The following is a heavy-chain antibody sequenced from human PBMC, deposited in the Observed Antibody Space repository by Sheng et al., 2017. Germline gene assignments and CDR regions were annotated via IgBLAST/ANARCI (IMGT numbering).Heavy chain of an antibody. Sequence: EVQLVESGGGPVKPGGSLRLSCAASGFTFSRHTMNWVRQAPGKGLEWVSSISSTSREKYYADSVKGRFTISRDNAKNSLYLQMNSLTAEDTAVYYCARDPPYDSSGYYEDYWGQG. J-gene: IGHJ4*02. D-gene: IGHD3-22*01. CDR2: ISSTSREK. CDR1: GFTFSRHT. CDR3: ARDPPYDSSGYYEDY. V-gene: IGHV3-21*01.